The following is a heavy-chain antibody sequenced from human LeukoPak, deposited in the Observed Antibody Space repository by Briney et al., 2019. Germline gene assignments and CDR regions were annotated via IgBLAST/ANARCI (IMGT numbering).Heavy chain of an antibody. CDR2: IIPIFGTA. J-gene: IGHJ3*02. CDR1: GGTFSSYA. CDR3: ARSRSSGQGGYDAFDI. Sequence: ASVTVSCKASGGTFSSYAISWVRQAPGQGLEWMGGIIPIFGTANYAQKFQGRVTITADKSTSTAYMELSSLRSEDTAVYYCARSRSSGQGGYDAFDIWGQGTMVTVSS. V-gene: IGHV1-69*06. D-gene: IGHD3-22*01.